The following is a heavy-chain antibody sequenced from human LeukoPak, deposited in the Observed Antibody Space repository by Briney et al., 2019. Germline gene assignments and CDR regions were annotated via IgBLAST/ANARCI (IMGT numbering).Heavy chain of an antibody. CDR1: GFTFSSYW. V-gene: IGHV3-74*01. Sequence: GPLRLSCAPSGFTFSSYWMHWVRQALEKGLVWVSRINSDGSSTNYADYADSVKGRFTISRDNAKNTLYVQMNSLRAEDTAVYYCAREGPHSFDIWGQGTMVTVSS. CDR2: INSDGSST. CDR3: AREGPHSFDI. J-gene: IGHJ3*02.